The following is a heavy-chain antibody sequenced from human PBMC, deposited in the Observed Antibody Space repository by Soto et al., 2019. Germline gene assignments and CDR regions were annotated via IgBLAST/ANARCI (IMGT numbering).Heavy chain of an antibody. J-gene: IGHJ4*02. CDR2: ISSSSSYI. CDR1: GFTFSSYS. V-gene: IGHV3-21*01. CDR3: ARDPSITIFGVEPLPIDY. D-gene: IGHD3-3*01. Sequence: EVQLVESGGGLVKPGGSLRLSCAASGFTFSSYSMNWVRQAPGKGLEWVSSISSSSSYIYYADSVKGRFTISRDNAKNSLYLQMNSLRAEDTAVYYCARDPSITIFGVEPLPIDYWGQGILVTVSS.